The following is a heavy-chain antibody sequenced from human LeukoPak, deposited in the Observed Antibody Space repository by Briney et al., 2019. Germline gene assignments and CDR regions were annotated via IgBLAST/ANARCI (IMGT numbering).Heavy chain of an antibody. Sequence: GGSLRLSCAASGFTFSNAWMSWVRQAPGKGLEWVGRIKSKTDGGTTEYAAPVKGRFTISRDDSKNTLYLQMNSLKTEDTAVYYCTTEVVGATTPNWFDPWGQGTLVTVSS. J-gene: IGHJ5*02. CDR1: GFTFSNAW. CDR2: IKSKTDGGTT. CDR3: TTEVVGATTPNWFDP. D-gene: IGHD1-26*01. V-gene: IGHV3-15*01.